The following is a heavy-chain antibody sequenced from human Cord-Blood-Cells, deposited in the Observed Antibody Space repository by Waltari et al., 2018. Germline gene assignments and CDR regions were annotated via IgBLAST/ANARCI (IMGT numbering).Heavy chain of an antibody. Sequence: QVQLVQSGAEVKKPGASVKVSCKASGYTFTSYYMHWVRQAPGQGLEWMGIINPSGGSKSYGKKFQGRVTMTRDTSTSTVFMELSSLRSEDTAVYYCASRGRDWYFDLWGRGTLVTVSS. J-gene: IGHJ2*01. D-gene: IGHD3-10*01. CDR1: GYTFTSYY. CDR2: INPSGGSK. CDR3: ASRGRDWYFDL. V-gene: IGHV1-46*01.